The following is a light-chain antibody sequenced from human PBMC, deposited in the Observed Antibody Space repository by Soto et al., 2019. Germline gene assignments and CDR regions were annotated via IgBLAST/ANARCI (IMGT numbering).Light chain of an antibody. V-gene: IGKV1-39*01. CDR1: QSISSY. Sequence: DIQMTQSPSSLSASVGDRVTITCRASQSISSYLNWYQQKPGKDPNLLIYAASSLKSGVPSRFSGSGARTDFTLTISSLQAEDVATYYYQQSYSTWTFGQGTKVEIK. CDR3: QQSYSTWT. CDR2: AAS. J-gene: IGKJ1*01.